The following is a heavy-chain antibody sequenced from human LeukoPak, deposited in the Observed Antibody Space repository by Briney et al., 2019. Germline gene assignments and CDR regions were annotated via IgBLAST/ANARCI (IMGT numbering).Heavy chain of an antibody. J-gene: IGHJ4*02. CDR1: GYIFTSHY. Sequence: GASVKVSCKASGYIFTSHYMHWVRQAPGQGLDWMEIISPSGGGTTYAQKFQGRVTMTRDMSTSTVYMEVSSLRSEDTAVYFCARDGRLSTVGAPYYFDYWGQGTLVTVSS. CDR3: ARDGRLSTVGAPYYFDY. V-gene: IGHV1-46*01. CDR2: ISPSGGGT. D-gene: IGHD1-26*01.